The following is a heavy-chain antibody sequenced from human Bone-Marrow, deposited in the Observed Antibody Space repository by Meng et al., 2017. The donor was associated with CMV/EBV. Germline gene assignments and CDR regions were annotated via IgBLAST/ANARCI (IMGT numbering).Heavy chain of an antibody. D-gene: IGHD2-8*01. CDR1: GFTFSYSS. V-gene: IGHV3-21*01. Sequence: GGSLRLSCAASGFTFSYSSMNWVRQAPGKGLEWVSSISSSSSYIYYADSVKGRFTISRDNAKNSLYLQVDSLSAEDTAVYYCARDPSGVRGSNAAFDIWGQGTLVTVAS. J-gene: IGHJ3*02. CDR2: ISSSSSYI. CDR3: ARDPSGVRGSNAAFDI.